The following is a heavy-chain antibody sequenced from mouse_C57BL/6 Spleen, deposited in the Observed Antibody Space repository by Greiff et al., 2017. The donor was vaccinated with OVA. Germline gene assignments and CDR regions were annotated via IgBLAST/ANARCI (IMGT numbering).Heavy chain of an antibody. D-gene: IGHD2-4*01. CDR1: GFSFNTYA. CDR3: VRHDYYDYDEGDYYAMDY. Sequence: EVKLVESGGGLVQPKGSLKLSCAASGFSFNTYAMNWVRQAPGKGLEWVARIRSKSNNYATYYADSVKDRFTISRDDSESMLYLQMNNLKTEDTAMYYCVRHDYYDYDEGDYYAMDYWGQGTSVTVSS. V-gene: IGHV10-1*01. CDR2: IRSKSNNYAT. J-gene: IGHJ4*01.